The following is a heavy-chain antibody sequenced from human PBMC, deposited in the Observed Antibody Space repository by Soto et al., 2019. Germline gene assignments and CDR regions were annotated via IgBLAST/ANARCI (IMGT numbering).Heavy chain of an antibody. CDR3: AKSLVAAGAFNL. Sequence: GGSLRLSCAASGFTFSSFAMNWVRQAPGKGLEWVSAISGSGGSTYYADSVKGRFTISRDNSKNTLYLHMNSLRAEDTAVYYCAKSLVAAGAFNLWGQGTLVTVSS. D-gene: IGHD6-13*01. CDR2: ISGSGGST. J-gene: IGHJ5*02. V-gene: IGHV3-23*01. CDR1: GFTFSSFA.